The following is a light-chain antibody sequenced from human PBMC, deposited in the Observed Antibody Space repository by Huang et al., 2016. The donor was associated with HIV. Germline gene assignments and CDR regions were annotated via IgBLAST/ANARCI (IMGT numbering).Light chain of an antibody. CDR3: QHRSLWPRIT. Sequence: EVVLTQSPVTLSLSPGESATLSCRASQGVSTYLAWYQHKPGQAPRLLSYDASNRATGVPARFSGSGSGTDFTLTISSLEPEDLAVYYCQHRSLWPRITFGGGTKVEI. V-gene: IGKV3-11*01. CDR1: QGVSTY. CDR2: DAS. J-gene: IGKJ4*02.